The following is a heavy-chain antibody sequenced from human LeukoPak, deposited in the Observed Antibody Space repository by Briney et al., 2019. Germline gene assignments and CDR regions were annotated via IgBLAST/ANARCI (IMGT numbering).Heavy chain of an antibody. CDR2: MNPNSGNT. Sequence: GASVNVSCKASGYTFTSYDINWVRQAAGQGREWMGWMNPNSGNTGYAQKFQGRVTMTRNTSISTAYMELSSLRSEDTAVYYCARGAFTGLDAFDIWGQGTMVTVSS. CDR3: ARGAFTGLDAFDI. D-gene: IGHD3-3*02. CDR1: GYTFTSYD. V-gene: IGHV1-8*01. J-gene: IGHJ3*02.